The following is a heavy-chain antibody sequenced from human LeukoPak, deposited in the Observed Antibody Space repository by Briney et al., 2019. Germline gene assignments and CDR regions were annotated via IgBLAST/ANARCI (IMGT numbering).Heavy chain of an antibody. CDR1: GGSISTYY. Sequence: SETLSLTCTVPGGSISTYYWSWIRQPPGKGLEWIGYVYYNGSTNYNPSLKSRVTISVDTSKEQFSLKLSSVTAADTAVYYCARGGMITFGNFDYWGQGTLVTVSS. D-gene: IGHD3-16*01. J-gene: IGHJ4*02. CDR2: VYYNGST. V-gene: IGHV4-59*01. CDR3: ARGGMITFGNFDY.